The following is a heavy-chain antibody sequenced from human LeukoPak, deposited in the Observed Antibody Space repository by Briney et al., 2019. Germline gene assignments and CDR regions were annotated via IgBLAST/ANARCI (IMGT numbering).Heavy chain of an antibody. CDR2: ISGSEMTT. Sequence: GGSLRLSCAASGFTFSNYAMSWVRQAPGKGLEWVSAISGSEMTTYYADSVKGRFTISRDNSKDTLILEMNSLRPEDTAVYYCARDADTSSYYYYPVSRYSYSGMDVWGQGTTVTVSS. CDR3: ARDADTSSYYYYPVSRYSYSGMDV. D-gene: IGHD3-10*01. V-gene: IGHV3-23*01. J-gene: IGHJ6*02. CDR1: GFTFSNYA.